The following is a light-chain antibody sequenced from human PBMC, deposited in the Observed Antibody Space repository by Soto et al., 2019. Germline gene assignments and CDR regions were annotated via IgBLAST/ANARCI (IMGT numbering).Light chain of an antibody. V-gene: IGKV1-39*01. J-gene: IGKJ2*01. Sequence: DIQMTQSPSSLSASVGDRVTITCRASQSISSSLNWYQHKPGKAPTLLIYAASGLQGGVPLRFSGSGSGTDFTLTISSLQPEDFATYYCQQSYSTPYTFGQGTKLEIK. CDR3: QQSYSTPYT. CDR1: QSISSS. CDR2: AAS.